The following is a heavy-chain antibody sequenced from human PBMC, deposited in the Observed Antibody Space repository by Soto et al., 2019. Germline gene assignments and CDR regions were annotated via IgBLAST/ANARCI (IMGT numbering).Heavy chain of an antibody. CDR3: ARVVGDSGGSFHSDS. D-gene: IGHD5-12*01. Sequence: SETLSLTCTVSGGSIGDYYWSWIRQPPGKGLEWVGYIFYTGTTYYNPSLKSRLTFSIDTSQNHFSLKLSSVTSADTAVYFCARVVGDSGGSFHSDSWGQGTLVTVSS. CDR2: IFYTGTT. CDR1: GGSIGDYY. V-gene: IGHV4-59*01. J-gene: IGHJ4*02.